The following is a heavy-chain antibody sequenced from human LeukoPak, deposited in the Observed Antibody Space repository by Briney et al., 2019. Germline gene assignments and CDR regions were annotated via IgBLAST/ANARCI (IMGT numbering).Heavy chain of an antibody. J-gene: IGHJ4*02. Sequence: GASVKVSCTASGGTFSSYTISWVRQARGQGLEWMGRIIPILGIANYAQKFQGRVTITADKSTSTAYMELSSLRSEDTAVYYCARDSPYEKYHSDWGQGTLVTVSS. CDR1: GGTFSSYT. D-gene: IGHD3-3*01. CDR3: ARDSPYEKYHSD. CDR2: IIPILGIA. V-gene: IGHV1-69*04.